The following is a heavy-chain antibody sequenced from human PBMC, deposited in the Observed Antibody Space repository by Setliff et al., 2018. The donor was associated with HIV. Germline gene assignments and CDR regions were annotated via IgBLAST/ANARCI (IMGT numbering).Heavy chain of an antibody. CDR3: ARWHSYYDFWSGYYRYYMDV. J-gene: IGHJ6*03. CDR1: GYTFTSYY. CDR2: INPSGGST. Sequence: ASVKVSCKASGYTFTSYYLHWVRQAPGQGLEWMGIINPSGGSTSYAQKFQGRVTMTRDTSTSTVYMELSSLRSEDTAVYYCARWHSYYDFWSGYYRYYMDVWGKGTTVTVSS. D-gene: IGHD3-3*01. V-gene: IGHV1-46*01.